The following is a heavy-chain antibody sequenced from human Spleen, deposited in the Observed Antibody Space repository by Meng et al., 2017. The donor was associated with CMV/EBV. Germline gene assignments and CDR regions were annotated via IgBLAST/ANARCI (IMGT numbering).Heavy chain of an antibody. CDR1: GFTFRSPA. V-gene: IGHV3-30-3*01. D-gene: IGHD2-2*01. CDR2: ISYDGSSK. CDR3: ARDRSDCSGISCRIMGYNHYYAMDV. Sequence: GPLRLSCPASGFTFRSPAMLGVRQAPGKGLEWVAVISYDGSSKYFADSVKGRFSISRDNSKNTLYLQMNSLRAEDTAVYYCARDRSDCSGISCRIMGYNHYYAMDVWGQGTTVTVSS. J-gene: IGHJ6*02.